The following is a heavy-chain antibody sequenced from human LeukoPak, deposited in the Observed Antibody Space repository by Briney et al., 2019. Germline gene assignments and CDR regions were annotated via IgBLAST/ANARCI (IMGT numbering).Heavy chain of an antibody. CDR1: GFTLSSHP. Sequence: QAGGSLRLSCAASGFTLSSHPVNWVRQAPGKGLEWVSYIGNDGRMMYYADSVKGRFTISRDNAKNSLYLQMNSLRAEDTAVYYCARLEATPHPCFDYWGQGTLVTVSS. CDR3: ARLEATPHPCFDY. CDR2: IGNDGRMM. D-gene: IGHD1-26*01. V-gene: IGHV3-48*03. J-gene: IGHJ4*02.